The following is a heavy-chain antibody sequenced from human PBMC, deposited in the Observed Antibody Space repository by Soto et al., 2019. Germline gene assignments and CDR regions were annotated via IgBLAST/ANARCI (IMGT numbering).Heavy chain of an antibody. CDR3: AHAYGGTSWPNDAFDV. CDR1: GFSFSADGVG. J-gene: IGHJ3*01. D-gene: IGHD2-2*01. CDR2: IYWDDDT. V-gene: IGHV2-5*02. Sequence: QITLKESGPTLVKPTQTLTLTCIFSGFSFSADGVGVGWIRQPPGKALEWLALIYWDDDTRYSPSLKSRLTITKDTSKNQVVLTMTYMDPVDTATYYCAHAYGGTSWPNDAFDVWGQGTVVTVSS.